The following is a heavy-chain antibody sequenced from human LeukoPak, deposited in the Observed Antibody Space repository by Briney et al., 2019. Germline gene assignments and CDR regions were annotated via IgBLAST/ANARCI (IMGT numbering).Heavy chain of an antibody. CDR1: EFTFSNYG. Sequence: PGGSLRLSCAASEFTFSNYGMHWVRQAPGKGLEWVGRIKSKTDGGTTDYAAPVKGRFTISRDDSKNTLYLQMNSLKTEDTAVYYCASVDLSGIAVAGALNYWGQGTLVTVSS. CDR3: ASVDLSGIAVAGALNY. CDR2: IKSKTDGGTT. V-gene: IGHV3-15*01. D-gene: IGHD6-19*01. J-gene: IGHJ4*02.